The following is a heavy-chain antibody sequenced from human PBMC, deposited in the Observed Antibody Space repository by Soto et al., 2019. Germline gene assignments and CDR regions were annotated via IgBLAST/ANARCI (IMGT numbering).Heavy chain of an antibody. CDR1: GFTFSGYW. D-gene: IGHD1-1*01. CDR2: IDGDGSRT. J-gene: IGHJ4*02. Sequence: EVQLVESGGGLVQPGGSLRLSCAASGFTFSGYWMHWVRQAPGKGLVWVSRIDGDGSRTNYADSVKGRFTISRDNAKNTLYLQMNSLRAEDTAVYFCARELASYNDYWVQGTLVTVSS. V-gene: IGHV3-74*01. CDR3: ARELASYNDY.